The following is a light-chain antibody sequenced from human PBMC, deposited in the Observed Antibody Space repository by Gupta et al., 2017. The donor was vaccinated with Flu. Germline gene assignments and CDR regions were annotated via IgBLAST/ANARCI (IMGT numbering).Light chain of an antibody. CDR1: SSNIENNY. CDR3: ATWDNSLRGVV. CDR2: EDH. J-gene: IGLJ2*01. V-gene: IGLV1-51*02. Sequence: QSVLTQPPSVSAAPGQTVTMSCSGTSSNIENNYVSWYQHVPGTTPHLLLFEDHKRPSGISDRFSGSKSGTSATLGITGLQTGDEADYYCATWDNSLRGVVFGGGTKLTVL.